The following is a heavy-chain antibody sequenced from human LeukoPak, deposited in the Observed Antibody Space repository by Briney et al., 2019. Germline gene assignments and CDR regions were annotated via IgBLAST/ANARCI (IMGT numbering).Heavy chain of an antibody. Sequence: GGSLRLSCAASGFTFSSYWMSWVRQAPGKGLEWVANIKQDGSEKYYVDSVKGRFTISRDNAKNSLYLQMNSLRAEDTAVYYCAGGDYGSGSIYYYYYMDVWGKGTTVTVSS. CDR3: AGGDYGSGSIYYYYYMDV. V-gene: IGHV3-7*01. D-gene: IGHD3-10*01. CDR1: GFTFSSYW. CDR2: IKQDGSEK. J-gene: IGHJ6*03.